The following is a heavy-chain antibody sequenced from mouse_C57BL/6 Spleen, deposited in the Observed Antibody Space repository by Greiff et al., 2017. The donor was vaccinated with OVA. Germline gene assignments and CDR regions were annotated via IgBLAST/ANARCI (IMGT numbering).Heavy chain of an antibody. CDR2: ISDGGSYT. D-gene: IGHD3-2*02. CDR1: GFTFSSYA. J-gene: IGHJ4*01. Sequence: EVKLVESGGGLVKPGGSLKLSCAASGFTFSSYAMSWVRQTPEKRLEWVATISDGGSYTYYPDNVKGRFTISRDNAKNNLYLQMSHLKSEDTAMYYCARDHSSGYKAMDYWGQGTSVTVSS. V-gene: IGHV5-4*01. CDR3: ARDHSSGYKAMDY.